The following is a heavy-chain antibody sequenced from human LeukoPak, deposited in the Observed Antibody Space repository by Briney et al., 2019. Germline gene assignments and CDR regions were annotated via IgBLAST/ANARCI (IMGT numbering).Heavy chain of an antibody. CDR3: AKDSYGGIGSLYAFDI. J-gene: IGHJ3*02. D-gene: IGHD2-15*01. V-gene: IGHV3-43D*04. CDR2: INWDGGST. Sequence: PGGSLRLSCAASGFTFDDYAMHWVRQAPGKGLEWVSRINWDGGSTDYADSVKGRFTISRDNGKNSLYLQMNSLRAEDTALYYCAKDSYGGIGSLYAFDIWGQGTMVTVSS. CDR1: GFTFDDYA.